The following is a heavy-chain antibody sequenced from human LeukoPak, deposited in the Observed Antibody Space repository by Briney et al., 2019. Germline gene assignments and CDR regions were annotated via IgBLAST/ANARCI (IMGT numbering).Heavy chain of an antibody. CDR2: IHSGGST. D-gene: IGHD2/OR15-2a*01. CDR1: GFTVSSNY. CDR3: AREYHEPPHWFDP. J-gene: IGHJ5*02. Sequence: GGSLRPSCAASGFTVSSNYMYWVRQAPGKGLEWVSVIHSGGSTYYADSVKGRFTISRDNSKNTLYLQMNSLRAEDTAVYYCAREYHEPPHWFDPWGQGTLVTVSS. V-gene: IGHV3-66*02.